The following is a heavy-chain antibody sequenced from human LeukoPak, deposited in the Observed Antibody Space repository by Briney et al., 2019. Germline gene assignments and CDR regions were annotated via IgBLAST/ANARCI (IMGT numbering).Heavy chain of an antibody. CDR2: IYHSGST. CDR3: ARGVVAAPQTVDY. V-gene: IGHV4-38-2*02. Sequence: SETLSLTCTVSGYSISSGYYWGWIRQPPGKGLEWIGSIYHSGSTYYNPSLKSRVTISVDTSKNQFSLKLNSVSAADTAVYYCARGVVAAPQTVDYWGQGTLVTVSS. D-gene: IGHD2-15*01. CDR1: GYSISSGYY. J-gene: IGHJ4*02.